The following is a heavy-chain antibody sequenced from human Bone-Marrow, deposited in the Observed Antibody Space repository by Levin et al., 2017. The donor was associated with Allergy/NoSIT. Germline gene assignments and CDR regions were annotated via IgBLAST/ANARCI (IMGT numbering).Heavy chain of an antibody. V-gene: IGHV3-48*02. CDR2: ISSSSSTI. CDR1: GFTFSIYN. CDR3: ASDIPYYSSYMDV. Sequence: GGSLRLSCAASGFTFSIYNMNWVRQAPGKGLEWVSYISSSSSTIYYTDSVKGRFTISRDNAKNSLYLQMNSLRDEDTAVYYCASDIPYYSSYMDVWGKGTTVTVSS. J-gene: IGHJ6*03.